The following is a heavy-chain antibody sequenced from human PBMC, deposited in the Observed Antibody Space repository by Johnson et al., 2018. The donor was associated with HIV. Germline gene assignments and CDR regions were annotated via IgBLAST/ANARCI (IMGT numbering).Heavy chain of an antibody. D-gene: IGHD3-10*01. J-gene: IGHJ3*02. CDR2: ISSTGSSI. CDR1: GFTFSDYY. CDR3: ARVQGDRGAYDAFAI. V-gene: IGHV3-11*04. Sequence: QVQLVESGGGLVKPGGSLRLSCAASGFTFSDYYMNWIRQAPGKGLEWVSYISSTGSSIKYVDSVKGRFTISRDNPKNSLYLQMNSLRAEDTALYYCARVQGDRGAYDAFAIWGQGTMVTVSS.